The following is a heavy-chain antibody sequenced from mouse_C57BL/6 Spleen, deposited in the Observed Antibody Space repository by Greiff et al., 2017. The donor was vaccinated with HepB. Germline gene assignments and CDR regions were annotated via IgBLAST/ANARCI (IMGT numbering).Heavy chain of an antibody. CDR2: IHPSDSGT. J-gene: IGHJ4*01. D-gene: IGHD2-3*01. CDR1: GYTFTSYW. CDR3: AIESSFYDGYYKLYARDC. V-gene: IGHV1-74*01. Sequence: QVQLQQPGAELVKPGASVKVSCKASGYTFTSYWMHWVKQRPGQGLEWIGRIHPSDSGTNYNQKFKGKATLTVDKSSSTDYMPLSSLTSEDSAVYCFAIESSFYDGYYKLYARDCCGQGTSVTVSS.